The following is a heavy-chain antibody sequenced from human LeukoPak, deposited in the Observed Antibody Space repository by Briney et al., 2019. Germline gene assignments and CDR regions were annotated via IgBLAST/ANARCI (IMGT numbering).Heavy chain of an antibody. V-gene: IGHV1-46*01. D-gene: IGHD4-23*01. J-gene: IGHJ4*02. CDR3: ARAGNSEGGFDH. Sequence: GASVKVSCKASGYTFTRYYMHWVRQAPGQGLEWMGIINPSGGSTSYAQKFQGRVTMTRDTSTSTVYMDLSSLRSEDTAVYYCARAGNSEGGFDHWGQGTLVTVSS. CDR2: INPSGGST. CDR1: GYTFTRYY.